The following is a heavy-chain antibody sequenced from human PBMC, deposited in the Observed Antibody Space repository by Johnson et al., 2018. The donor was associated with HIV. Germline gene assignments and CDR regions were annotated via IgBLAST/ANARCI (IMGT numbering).Heavy chain of an antibody. J-gene: IGHJ3*02. D-gene: IGHD3-10*01. CDR2: MWYDGSNK. CDR1: GFTFSTYG. CDR3: ARSGLVQTYYYGSGSYKDAFDI. V-gene: IGHV3-30*19. Sequence: VQLVESGGGVVQPGRSLRLSCAASGFTFSTYGMHWVRQAPGKGLEWVAVMWYDGSNKYYADSVKGRFTISRDNSKNTLYLQMNSLRAEDTAVYYCARSGLVQTYYYGSGSYKDAFDIWGQGTMVTVSS.